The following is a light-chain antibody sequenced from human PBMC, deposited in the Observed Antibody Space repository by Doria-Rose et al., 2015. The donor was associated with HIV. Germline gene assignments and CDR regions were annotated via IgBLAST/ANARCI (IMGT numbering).Light chain of an antibody. CDR2: AAS. Sequence: DIRLTQSPSSLSASVGDRVTITCRASQSTGSFLNWYQQKPGKAPKLLIYAASSLQHGVPSRFSVSGSGTDFTLTISSLQPEDFATYFCQQSYSTPLTFGGGTKVEIK. CDR1: QSTGSF. J-gene: IGKJ4*01. CDR3: QQSYSTPLT. V-gene: IGKV1-39*01.